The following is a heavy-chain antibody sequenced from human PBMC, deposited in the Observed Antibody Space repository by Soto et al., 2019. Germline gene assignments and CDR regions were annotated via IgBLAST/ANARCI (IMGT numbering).Heavy chain of an antibody. CDR2: ISGNSGHI. J-gene: IGHJ4*02. D-gene: IGHD3-3*01. Sequence: GESLKISCAASGFSFSDYTMHWVRQAQGKGLEWVSCISGNSGHIYYADSLKDRFTISRDNAKNSLYLQLNSLRTEDTAVYYCARSLRYLEDYLDGWGQGTLVTVSS. CDR3: ARSLRYLEDYLDG. CDR1: GFSFSDYT. V-gene: IGHV3-21*01.